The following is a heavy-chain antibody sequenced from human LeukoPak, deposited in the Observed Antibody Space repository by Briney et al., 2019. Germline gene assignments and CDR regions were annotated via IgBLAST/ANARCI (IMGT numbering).Heavy chain of an antibody. Sequence: GASVKVSCKASGGTFSSYAISWVRQAPGQGLEWMGGIIPIFGTANYAQKFQGRVTITTDESTGTAYMELSSLRSEDTAVYYCARAPPQQPTEYYFDYWGQGTLVTVSS. CDR1: GGTFSSYA. CDR3: ARAPPQQPTEYYFDY. V-gene: IGHV1-69*05. J-gene: IGHJ4*02. D-gene: IGHD6-13*01. CDR2: IIPIFGTA.